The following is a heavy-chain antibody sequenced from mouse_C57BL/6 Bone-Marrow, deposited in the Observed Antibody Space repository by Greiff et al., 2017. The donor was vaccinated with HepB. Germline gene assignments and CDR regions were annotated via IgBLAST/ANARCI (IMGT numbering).Heavy chain of an antibody. CDR1: GYTFTDYY. V-gene: IGHV1-26*01. J-gene: IGHJ4*01. D-gene: IGHD2-4*01. CDR3: ASRGDYDYDGGY. CDR2: INPNNGGT. Sequence: VQLQQSGPELVKPGASVKISCKASGYTFTDYYMNWVKQSHGKSLEWIGDINPNNGGTSYNQKFKGKATLTVDKSSSTAYMELRSLPSEDSAVYYCASRGDYDYDGGYWGQGTSVTVSS.